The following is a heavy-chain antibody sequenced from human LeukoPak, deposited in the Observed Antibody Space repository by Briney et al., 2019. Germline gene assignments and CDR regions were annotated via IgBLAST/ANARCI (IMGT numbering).Heavy chain of an antibody. J-gene: IGHJ6*03. Sequence: GGSLRLSCAASGFTFSSYSMNWVRQAPGKGLEWEAFIRYDGSNKYYADSVKGRFTISRDNSKNTLYLQMNSLRAEDTAVYYCAKETYYDILTGLANYMDVWGKGTTVTISS. CDR2: IRYDGSNK. D-gene: IGHD3-9*01. CDR3: AKETYYDILTGLANYMDV. V-gene: IGHV3-30*02. CDR1: GFTFSSYS.